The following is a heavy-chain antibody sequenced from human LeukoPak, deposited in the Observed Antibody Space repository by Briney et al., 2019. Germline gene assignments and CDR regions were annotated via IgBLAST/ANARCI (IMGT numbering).Heavy chain of an antibody. J-gene: IGHJ4*02. Sequence: GASLRLSCAASGFTFSNYAMGWVRQTPGKGLECISLITSDGSATYYVDSVKGRFTISRDNSDNTMYLQMSSLRADDTAVYYCAKGPIQYCSGASCYPFDYWGQGTLVTVSS. CDR3: AKGPIQYCSGASCYPFDY. D-gene: IGHD2-15*01. CDR2: ITSDGSAT. CDR1: GFTFSNYA. V-gene: IGHV3-23*01.